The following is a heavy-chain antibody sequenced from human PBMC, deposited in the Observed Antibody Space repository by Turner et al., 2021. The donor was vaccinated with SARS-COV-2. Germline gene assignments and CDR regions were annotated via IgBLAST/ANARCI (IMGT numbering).Heavy chain of an antibody. Sequence: VQLVESGGGVVQPGRSLRLPCAASGFTFDDYTMHWVRQAPGKGLEWVSLISWDGGSTYYADSVKGRFTISRDSSKDSLYLQMNSLRIEDTALYYCAKEDSSGWPSHYYFDYWGQGTLVTVSS. J-gene: IGHJ4*02. CDR2: ISWDGGST. D-gene: IGHD6-19*01. CDR1: GFTFDDYT. V-gene: IGHV3-43*01. CDR3: AKEDSSGWPSHYYFDY.